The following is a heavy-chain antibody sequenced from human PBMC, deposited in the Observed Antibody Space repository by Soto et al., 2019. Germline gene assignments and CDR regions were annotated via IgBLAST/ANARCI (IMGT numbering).Heavy chain of an antibody. CDR3: ATARLWGGEGYNTYNYYALDV. Sequence: EMQLVESGGALLQPGRSLRLSCAASGFTFGDYAMHWVRQAPGKGLEWVSGISWNSGDIGYADAVKGRFTISRDNAKTSLYLQMNSMRAEDTTLYYCATARLWGGEGYNTYNYYALDVWGQGTTVIVSS. CDR2: ISWNSGDI. D-gene: IGHD3-16*01. V-gene: IGHV3-9*01. J-gene: IGHJ6*02. CDR1: GFTFGDYA.